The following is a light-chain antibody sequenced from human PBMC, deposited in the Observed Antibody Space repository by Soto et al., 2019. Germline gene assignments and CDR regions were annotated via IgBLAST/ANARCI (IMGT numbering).Light chain of an antibody. Sequence: QSALTQPRSVSGSPGQSVTIYCTGTRSDVGGYNYVSWYQQHPGKAPKLMIYDVSKRPSGVPDRFSGSKSDNTASLTISGLQAEDEADYYCCSYAGSSLVVFGGGTKVTVL. J-gene: IGLJ3*02. CDR1: RSDVGGYNY. CDR3: CSYAGSSLVV. V-gene: IGLV2-11*01. CDR2: DVS.